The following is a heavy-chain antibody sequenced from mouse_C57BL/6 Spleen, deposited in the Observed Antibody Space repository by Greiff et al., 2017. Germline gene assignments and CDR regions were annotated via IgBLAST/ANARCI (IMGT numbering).Heavy chain of an antibody. J-gene: IGHJ2*01. CDR2: IDPSDSYT. Sequence: QVQLQQPGAELVRPGTSVTLSCTASGYTFTSCWMHWVKQRPGQGLEWIGVIDPSDSYTNYNQKFKGKATLTVDTSSSTAYMQLSSLTSEDSAVYYGAKCPNRGSDYWGQGTTLTVSS. CDR1: GYTFTSCW. D-gene: IGHD6-1*01. V-gene: IGHV1-59*01. CDR3: AKCPNRGSDY.